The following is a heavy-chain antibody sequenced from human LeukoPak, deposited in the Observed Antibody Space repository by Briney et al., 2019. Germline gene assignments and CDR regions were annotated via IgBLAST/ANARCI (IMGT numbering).Heavy chain of an antibody. V-gene: IGHV1-46*01. J-gene: IGHJ4*02. CDR3: ARDHDRYSYGYPGDY. CDR1: GYTFTSYY. CDR2: INPSGGST. D-gene: IGHD5-18*01. Sequence: ASVKVSCKASGYTFTSYYIHWVRQAPGQGLEWMGIINPSGGSTSYAQKFQGRVTMTRDTSTSTVYMELSSLRSEDTAVYYCARDHDRYSYGYPGDYWGQGTLVTVSS.